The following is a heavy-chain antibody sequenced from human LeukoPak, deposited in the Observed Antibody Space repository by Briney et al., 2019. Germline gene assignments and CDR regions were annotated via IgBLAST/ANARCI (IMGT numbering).Heavy chain of an antibody. CDR1: GGSFSGYY. CDR3: ARDSWGLVPRY. Sequence: SETLSLTCAVYGGSFSGYYWSWIRQPPGKGLEWIGYIFYSGSTYYNPSLKSRVTISVDTSKNQFSLKLSSVTAADTAVYYCARDSWGLVPRYWGQGTLVTVSS. J-gene: IGHJ4*02. V-gene: IGHV4-34*09. CDR2: IFYSGST. D-gene: IGHD3-16*01.